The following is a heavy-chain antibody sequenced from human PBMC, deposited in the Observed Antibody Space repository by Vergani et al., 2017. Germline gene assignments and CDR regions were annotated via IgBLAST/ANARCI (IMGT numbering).Heavy chain of an antibody. V-gene: IGHV1-69*18. CDR1: GGTFSSYA. CDR2: IIPIFGTA. Sequence: QVQLVQSGAEVKKPGSSVKVSCKASGGTFSSYAISWVRQAPGQGLEWMGRIIPIFGTANYAQKFQGRVTITAEESTSTAYMELGSLRSEDTAVYYCARDYYDSSGYYDSSWRGYWYFDLWGRGTLVTVSS. CDR3: ARDYYDSSGYYDSSWRGYWYFDL. J-gene: IGHJ2*01. D-gene: IGHD3-22*01.